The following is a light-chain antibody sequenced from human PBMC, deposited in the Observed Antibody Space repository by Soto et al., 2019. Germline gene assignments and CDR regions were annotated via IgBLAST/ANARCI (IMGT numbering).Light chain of an antibody. CDR2: LDS. CDR1: KLGDKY. CDR3: QAWDSSTGV. Sequence: SYELTQPPSVSVSPGQTASITCSGDKLGDKYASWYQQKPGQSPVLVIYLDSKRPSGIPERFSGSNSGNTATLTISGTQAMDEADYYCQAWDSSTGVFGTGTKVTVL. V-gene: IGLV3-1*01. J-gene: IGLJ1*01.